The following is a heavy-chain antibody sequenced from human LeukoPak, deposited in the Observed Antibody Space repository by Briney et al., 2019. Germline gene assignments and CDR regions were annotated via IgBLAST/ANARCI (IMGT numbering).Heavy chain of an antibody. CDR1: SFSLADFA. V-gene: IGHV3-9*01. CDR2: HRPGSDSI. CDR3: VKDRQAGGYYSEFDH. Sequence: SQRLSYEASSFSLADFAMHSVRQAPRNGLESVSGHRPGSDSIGYADSVRGRFTISRDNAKNSLYLQMNSLRAEDTALYYRVKDRQAGGYYSEFDHWGQGILVTVSS. D-gene: IGHD2/OR15-2a*01. J-gene: IGHJ4*02.